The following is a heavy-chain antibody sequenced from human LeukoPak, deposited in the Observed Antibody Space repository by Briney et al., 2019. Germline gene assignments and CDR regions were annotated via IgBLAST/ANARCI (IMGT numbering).Heavy chain of an antibody. J-gene: IGHJ4*02. Sequence: GESLRLSCAASGFTFSSYAMHWVRQAPGKGLEWVAVISYDGSNKYYADSVKGRFTISRDNSKSTLYLQMNSLRAEDTAVYYCAQPGYSSSWERSGVGAFDYWGQGTLVTVSS. V-gene: IGHV3-30-3*01. CDR1: GFTFSSYA. D-gene: IGHD6-13*01. CDR2: ISYDGSNK. CDR3: AQPGYSSSWERSGVGAFDY.